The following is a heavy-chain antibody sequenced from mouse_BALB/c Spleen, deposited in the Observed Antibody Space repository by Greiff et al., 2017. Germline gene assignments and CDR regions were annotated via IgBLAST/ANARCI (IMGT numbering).Heavy chain of an antibody. CDR3: ARHGYAMDY. Sequence: EVMLVESGGGLVKPGGSLKLSCAASGFTFSSYAMSWVRQTPEKRLEWVATISSGGSYTYYPDSVKGRFTISRDKAKNTLYLQMSSLRSEDTAMYYCARHGYAMDYWGQGTSVTVSS. J-gene: IGHJ4*01. CDR2: ISSGGSYT. V-gene: IGHV5-9-3*01. CDR1: GFTFSSYA.